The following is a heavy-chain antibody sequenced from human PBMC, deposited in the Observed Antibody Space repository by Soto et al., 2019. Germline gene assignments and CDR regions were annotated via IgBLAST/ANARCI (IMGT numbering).Heavy chain of an antibody. Sequence: SETLSLTCTVSGGSISSSSYYWGWIRQPPGKGLEWIGSIYYSGSTYYNPSLKSRVTISVDTSKNQFSLKLSSVTAADTAVYYCVRGSLYNFDSSGTELWFDPWGQGALVTVSS. D-gene: IGHD6-19*01. V-gene: IGHV4-39*01. CDR2: IYYSGST. CDR1: GGSISSSSYY. J-gene: IGHJ5*02. CDR3: VRGSLYNFDSSGTELWFDP.